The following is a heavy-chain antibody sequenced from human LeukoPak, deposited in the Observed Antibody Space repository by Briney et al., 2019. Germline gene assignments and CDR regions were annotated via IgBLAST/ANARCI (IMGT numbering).Heavy chain of an antibody. V-gene: IGHV3-23*01. CDR1: GFTFTSYA. J-gene: IGHJ6*03. CDR2: ISGSGGST. CDR3: AKGRGWEASYYYYYMDV. Sequence: GGSLRLSCAASGFTFTSYAMSWVRQVSGKGLEWVSVISGSGGSTYYADSVKGRFTISRDNSKNTLYLQMNSLRAEDTAVYYCAKGRGWEASYYYYYMDVWGKGTTVTISS. D-gene: IGHD1-26*01.